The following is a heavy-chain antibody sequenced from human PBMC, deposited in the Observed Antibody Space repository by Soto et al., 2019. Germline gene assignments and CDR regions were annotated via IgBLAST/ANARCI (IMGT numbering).Heavy chain of an antibody. CDR3: VKDPFCSTTSCYGPFDY. CDR1: GFTFSSSA. D-gene: IGHD2-2*01. CDR2: ISNNGGSA. Sequence: SLRLSCSASGFTFSSSAMHWVRQAPGKRLEYVSAISNNGGSAYYTDSVKGRFTISRDNSKNTLYLQMSSLRAEDTAVYFCVKDPFCSTTSCYGPFDYWGQGTLVTVSS. J-gene: IGHJ4*02. V-gene: IGHV3-64D*06.